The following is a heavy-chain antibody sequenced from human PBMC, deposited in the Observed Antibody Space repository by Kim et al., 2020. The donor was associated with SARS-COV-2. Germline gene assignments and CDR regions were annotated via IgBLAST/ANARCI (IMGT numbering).Heavy chain of an antibody. J-gene: IGHJ6*02. CDR1: GLTFSNYA. V-gene: IGHV3-23*01. CDR2: ISGSGGST. Sequence: GSLRLSCVASGLTFSNYAVSWVRQSPGKGLEWVSAISGSGGSTYYADSVRGRFTISRDNSKNTLSLQMNSLRAEDTAVYYCVKEGAPAAKYGMDVWGQG. D-gene: IGHD2-2*01. CDR3: VKEGAPAAKYGMDV.